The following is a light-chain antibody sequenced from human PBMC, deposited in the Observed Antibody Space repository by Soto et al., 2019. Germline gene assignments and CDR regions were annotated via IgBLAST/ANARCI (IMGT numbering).Light chain of an antibody. CDR3: QQRSNGLT. Sequence: EIVLTQSPATLSLSPGERATLSCRASQSVSSYIGWYQQKPGQAPRLLIYDGSNRARGIPARFSGSGSGTDFTLTISSLEPEDFAVYYCQQRSNGLTFGGGTNVEIK. V-gene: IGKV3-11*01. J-gene: IGKJ4*01. CDR2: DGS. CDR1: QSVSSY.